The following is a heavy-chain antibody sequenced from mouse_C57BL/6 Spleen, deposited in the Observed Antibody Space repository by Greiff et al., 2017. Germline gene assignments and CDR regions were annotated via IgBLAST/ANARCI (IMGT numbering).Heavy chain of an antibody. CDR1: GFTFSSYG. CDR3: ARHLGLYFDY. D-gene: IGHD4-1*01. J-gene: IGHJ2*01. V-gene: IGHV5-6*01. Sequence: EVHLVESGGDLVKPGGSLKLSCAASGFTFSSYGMSWVRQTPDKRLEWVATISSGGSYTYYPDSVKGRFTISRDNAKNTLYLQMSSLKSEDTAMYYCARHLGLYFDYWGQGTTLTVSS. CDR2: ISSGGSYT.